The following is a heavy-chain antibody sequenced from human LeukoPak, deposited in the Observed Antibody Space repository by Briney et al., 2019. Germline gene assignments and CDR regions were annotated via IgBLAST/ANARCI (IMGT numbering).Heavy chain of an antibody. J-gene: IGHJ4*02. CDR1: GYTFTNYY. V-gene: IGHV1-46*01. CDR2: INPSGGST. CDR3: ARGGVAVAPLKTIDY. Sequence: ASVKVSCKASGYTFTNYYMYWVRQAPGQGLEWMGIINPSGGSTSYAQKLQGRVTMTRDTSTTTVYMELSSLRSEDTAVYYCARGGVAVAPLKTIDYWGQGTLVTVSS. D-gene: IGHD6-19*01.